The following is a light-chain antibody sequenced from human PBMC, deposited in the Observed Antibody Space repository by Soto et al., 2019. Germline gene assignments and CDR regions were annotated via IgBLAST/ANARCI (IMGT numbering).Light chain of an antibody. Sequence: QSVLTQPASVSGSLGQSISISCTEDSSDLTYNSVSWYQHHPHKAPKLIIYDVSYRPSGVPTRFSGSQSAGSASLTISGLQAEDEADYYCSSYTPTRGLVFGSGTKVTVL. V-gene: IGLV2-14*01. CDR3: SSYTPTRGLV. CDR1: SSDLTYNS. CDR2: DVS. J-gene: IGLJ1*01.